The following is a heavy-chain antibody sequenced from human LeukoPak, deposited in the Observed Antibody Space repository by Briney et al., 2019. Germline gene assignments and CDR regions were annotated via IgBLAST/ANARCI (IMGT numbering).Heavy chain of an antibody. CDR2: INHSGST. D-gene: IGHD2-2*01. Sequence: SETLSLTCAVYGGSFSAYHWNWIRQPPGKGLEWIGEINHSGSTNYNPSLKSRLTMSLDTSKNQFSLKLNSMTAADTAVYYCALVVPAATLFDHWGQGTLVTVSS. J-gene: IGHJ4*02. CDR3: ALVVPAATLFDH. CDR1: GGSFSAYH. V-gene: IGHV4-34*01.